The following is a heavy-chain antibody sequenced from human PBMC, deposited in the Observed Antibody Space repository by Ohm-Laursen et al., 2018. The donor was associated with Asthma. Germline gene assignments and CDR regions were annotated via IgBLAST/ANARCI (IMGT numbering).Heavy chain of an antibody. CDR1: GDPISDTYT. Sequence: SQTLSLTCPVSGDPISDTYTWSWIRQHPGKGLEWIGYIYYSGITYSNPSLRSRVSISVDTSKNQFSLKLSPVTAADTAVYYCARGTFYYESTGYYFFDHWGQGALVTVSS. CDR3: ARGTFYYESTGYYFFDH. D-gene: IGHD3-22*01. J-gene: IGHJ4*02. V-gene: IGHV4-31*03. CDR2: IYYSGIT.